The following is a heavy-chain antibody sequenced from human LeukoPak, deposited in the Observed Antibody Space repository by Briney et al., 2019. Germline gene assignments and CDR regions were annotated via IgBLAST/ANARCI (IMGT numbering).Heavy chain of an antibody. D-gene: IGHD3-22*01. J-gene: IGHJ6*03. CDR2: ISTYNGNT. Sequence: ASVKVSCKASGYTFISYGISWVRQAPGQGLEWMGWISTYNGNTNYAQKLQGRVTMTTDTSTSTAYMELRSLRSDDTAVYYCASLYYDSSGPYYYYYYMDVWGKGTTVTVSS. V-gene: IGHV1-18*01. CDR3: ASLYYDSSGPYYYYYYMDV. CDR1: GYTFISYG.